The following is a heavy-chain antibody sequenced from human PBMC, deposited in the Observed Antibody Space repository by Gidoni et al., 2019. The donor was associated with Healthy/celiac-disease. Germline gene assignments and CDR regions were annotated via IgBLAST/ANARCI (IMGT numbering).Heavy chain of an antibody. D-gene: IGHD2-2*02. CDR1: GFTFSSYA. CDR2: ISGSGGST. V-gene: IGHV3-23*01. J-gene: IGHJ6*02. Sequence: VSLRLSCAASGFTFSSYAMSWVRQAPGKGLEWVSAISGSGGSTYYADSVKGRFTISRDNSKNTLYLQMNSLRAEDTAVYYCAKGGYCSSTSCYRGYYYYYGMDVWGQGTTVTVSS. CDR3: AKGGYCSSTSCYRGYYYYYGMDV.